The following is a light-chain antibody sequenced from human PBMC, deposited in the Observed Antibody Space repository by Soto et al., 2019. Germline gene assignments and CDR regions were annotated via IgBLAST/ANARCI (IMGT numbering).Light chain of an antibody. CDR3: QTWGTGIPWV. V-gene: IGLV4-69*01. CDR2: LNSDGSH. Sequence: QLVLTQSPSASASLGASVKLTCTLSSGHSSYAIAWHQQQPEKGPRYLMKLNSDGSHSKGDGIPDRFSGSSSGAERYLTISSLQSEDAADYYCQTWGTGIPWVFGGGTQLTVL. CDR1: SGHSSYA. J-gene: IGLJ3*02.